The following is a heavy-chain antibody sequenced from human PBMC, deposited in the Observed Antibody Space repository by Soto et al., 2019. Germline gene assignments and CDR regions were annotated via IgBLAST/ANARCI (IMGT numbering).Heavy chain of an antibody. Sequence: SETLSLTCTVSGGSISGADYYWNWVRQPPGKGLEWIGYIYDSGSTYYNPSLKSRLTISGGTSKKQFSLELSSVTAADTAVYYCARGVYYYDSSGPFDIWGQGTMVTVSS. V-gene: IGHV4-30-4*01. CDR2: IYDSGST. CDR1: GGSISGADYY. D-gene: IGHD3-22*01. J-gene: IGHJ3*02. CDR3: ARGVYYYDSSGPFDI.